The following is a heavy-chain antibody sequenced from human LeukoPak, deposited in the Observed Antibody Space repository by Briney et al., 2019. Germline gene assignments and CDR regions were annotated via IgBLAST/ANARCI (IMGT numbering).Heavy chain of an antibody. J-gene: IGHJ6*02. CDR2: ISGSGGST. CDR3: AKGYTYYDFWSGLYGMDV. CDR1: GCTFSSYA. V-gene: IGHV3-23*01. Sequence: PGASLRLSCAASGCTFSSYAVSWVRQAPGKGLEWVSAISGSGGSTYYADSVKGRFTIARDNSKNTLYLQMNSLRAEDTAVYYCAKGYTYYDFWSGLYGMDVWGQGTTVTVSS. D-gene: IGHD3-3*01.